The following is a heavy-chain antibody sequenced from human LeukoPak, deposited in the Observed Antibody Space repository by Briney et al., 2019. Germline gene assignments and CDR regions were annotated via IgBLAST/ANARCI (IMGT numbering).Heavy chain of an antibody. CDR2: ISGSGGST. CDR1: GFTFSSYA. V-gene: IGHV3-23*01. CDR3: ARARERITMIVVVITDSYYYGMDV. D-gene: IGHD3-22*01. Sequence: PGGSLRLSCAASGFTFSSYAMSWVRQAPGKGLEWVSAISGSGGSTYYADSVKGRFTISRDNSKNTLYLQMNSLRAEDTAVYYCARARERITMIVVVITDSYYYGMDVWGQGTTVTVSS. J-gene: IGHJ6*02.